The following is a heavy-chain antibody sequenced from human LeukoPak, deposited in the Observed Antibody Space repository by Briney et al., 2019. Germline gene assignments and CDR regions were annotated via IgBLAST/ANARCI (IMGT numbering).Heavy chain of an antibody. Sequence: GGSLRLSCAASGFTFSTYTMNWVRQAPGKGLEWVSSISSSSSYIYYADSVKGRFTISRDNAKNPLYLQMNSLSAEDTAVYYCARDALAAGYRLEWYYFDYWGQGTLVTVSS. V-gene: IGHV3-21*01. D-gene: IGHD2-2*01. J-gene: IGHJ4*02. CDR1: GFTFSTYT. CDR3: ARDALAAGYRLEWYYFDY. CDR2: ISSSSSYI.